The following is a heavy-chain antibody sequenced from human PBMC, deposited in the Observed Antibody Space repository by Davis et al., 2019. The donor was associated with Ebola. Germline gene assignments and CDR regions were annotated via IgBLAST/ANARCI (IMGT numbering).Heavy chain of an antibody. CDR3: ARGGLVPAALYL. Sequence: PSETLSLTCTVPGASMTSYYWSWIRQAPGKGLQWFGYIAYTGNTIYNPSLDRRATISGDTSKKQFSLRLNSMTAADTAVYYCARGGLVPAALYLWGRGTMVTVSS. D-gene: IGHD2-2*01. V-gene: IGHV4-59*01. CDR1: GASMTSYY. J-gene: IGHJ3*01. CDR2: IAYTGNT.